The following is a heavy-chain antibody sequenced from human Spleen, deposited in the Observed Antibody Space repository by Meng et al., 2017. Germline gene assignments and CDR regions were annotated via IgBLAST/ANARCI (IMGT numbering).Heavy chain of an antibody. CDR3: ARGPLTRGDIAWFDP. CDR2: FYYSGST. CDR1: AGAVSIAICF. V-gene: IGHV4-61*01. Sequence: LHEQGHRPVMPSETLALNLPVSAGAVSIAICFLSWIRQPPGKGLEWVCYFYYSGSTNYNPSLKSRVTISVDTSKNQFSLRLSSVTAADTAVYYCARGPLTRGDIAWFDPWGQGTLVTVSS. J-gene: IGHJ5*02. D-gene: IGHD2-21*02.